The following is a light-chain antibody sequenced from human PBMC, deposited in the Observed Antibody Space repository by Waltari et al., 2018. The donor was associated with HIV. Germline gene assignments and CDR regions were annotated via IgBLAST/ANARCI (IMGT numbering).Light chain of an antibody. CDR3: QQRSVWPFT. J-gene: IGKJ3*01. CDR1: QSIISH. CDR2: DAS. Sequence: EIVLTQSPASLSLSPGERATLSCRASQSIISHLAWYQQTPGQAPRLLIYDASNRATGIPARFSGSGSGTDFTLTISSLEPEDLAVYYCQQRSVWPFTFGPGTRVDIK. V-gene: IGKV3-11*01.